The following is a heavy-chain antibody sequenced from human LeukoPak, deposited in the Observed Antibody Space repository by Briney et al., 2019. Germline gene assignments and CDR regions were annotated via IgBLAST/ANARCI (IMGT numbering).Heavy chain of an antibody. J-gene: IGHJ4*02. D-gene: IGHD5-18*01. CDR1: GGSISSGGFY. V-gene: IGHV4-31*03. Sequence: NPSETLSLTCTVSGGSISSGGFYWSWIRQHPGKGLEWLGYIYYSGTTYYNPSLKSRVTFSVDTSKNQFSMKLNPVTAAHTALYYCARGTTDGYGYGGFDYWGQGTLVTVSS. CDR2: IYYSGTT. CDR3: ARGTTDGYGYGGFDY.